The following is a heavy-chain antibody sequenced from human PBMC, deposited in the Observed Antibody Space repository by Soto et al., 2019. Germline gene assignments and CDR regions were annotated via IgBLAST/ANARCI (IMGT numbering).Heavy chain of an antibody. CDR1: GFTFSLYG. CDR3: ARVGHNGYDLDFDY. D-gene: IGHD5-12*01. Sequence: QVQLFQSGGGVVQPGGSLRLSCAASGFTFSLYGMHWVRQAPGKGLEWVAVIWNDGSEKNYADSVKGRFTLSGDSSKNTLYLEMNSLRVEDTAVYYFARVGHNGYDLDFDYWGQGTLVTVSS. CDR2: IWNDGSEK. V-gene: IGHV3-33*01. J-gene: IGHJ4*02.